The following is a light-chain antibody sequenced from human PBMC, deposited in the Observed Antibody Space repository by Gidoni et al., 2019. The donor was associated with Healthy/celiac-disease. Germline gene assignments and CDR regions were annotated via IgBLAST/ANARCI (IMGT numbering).Light chain of an antibody. J-gene: IGKJ5*01. CDR1: QSLLHSNGYNY. CDR2: LGS. V-gene: IGKV2-28*01. Sequence: DSVMTQSPLSLPVTPGEPASISCRSSQSLLHSNGYNYLDWYLQKPGQSPQLLIYLGSNRASGVPYRFSGSGSGTDFTLKISRVEAEDVGVYYCMQALQTSITFXXXTRLEIK. CDR3: MQALQTSIT.